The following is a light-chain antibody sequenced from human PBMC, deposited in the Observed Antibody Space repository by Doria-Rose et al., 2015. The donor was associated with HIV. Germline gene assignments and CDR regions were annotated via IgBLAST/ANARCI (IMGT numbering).Light chain of an antibody. CDR2: DGS. CDR3: HQYGTSWT. V-gene: IGKV3-20*01. CDR1: QRFSSTY. Sequence: TQSPGTLSLSPGDSATLSCRASQRFSSTYLAWYQQKPGQAPSLLIYDGSTGATGIPDRFSASGSGTDFTLTINRLEPEDFALYYCHQYGTSWTFGQGTKVEI. J-gene: IGKJ1*01.